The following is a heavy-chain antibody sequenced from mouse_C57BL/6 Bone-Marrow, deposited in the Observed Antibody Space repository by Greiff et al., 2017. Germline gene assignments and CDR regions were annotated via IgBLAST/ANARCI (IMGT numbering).Heavy chain of an antibody. D-gene: IGHD2-4*01. CDR1: GYTFTEYT. V-gene: IGHV1-62-2*01. CDR3: ARHEDGIYYDYSAWFAY. J-gene: IGHJ3*01. Sequence: QVQLQQSGAELVKPGASVKLSCKASGYTFTEYTIHWVKQRSGQGLEWIGWFYPGSGSIKYNEKFKDKATLTADKSSSTVYMELCRLTSEDSAVYFCARHEDGIYYDYSAWFAYWGQGTLVTVSA. CDR2: FYPGSGSI.